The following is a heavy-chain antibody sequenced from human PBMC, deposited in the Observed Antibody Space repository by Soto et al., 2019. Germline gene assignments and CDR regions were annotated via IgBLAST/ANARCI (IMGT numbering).Heavy chain of an antibody. CDR1: GFTFSTYG. Sequence: QVQLVESGGGVVQPGRSLRLSCAASGFTFSTYGMHWVRQAPGEGPEWVAAISMDGSDKYYAGSVKGRFTISRDNSKNTLYLQMSSLRDDDTAVYYCAKGSEAARQELDYSGQGTLVTVSS. J-gene: IGHJ4*02. CDR3: AKGSEAARQELDY. D-gene: IGHD6-6*01. V-gene: IGHV3-30*18. CDR2: ISMDGSDK.